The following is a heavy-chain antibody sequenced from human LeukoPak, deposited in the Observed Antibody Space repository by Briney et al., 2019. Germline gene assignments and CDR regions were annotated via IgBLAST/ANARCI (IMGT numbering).Heavy chain of an antibody. D-gene: IGHD3-3*01. CDR3: ARGRGLEVVSPYFDY. Sequence: GGSLRLSCAVSGFTFGNYGMHWVRQAPGKGLEWVALISYDGSSEYYAGSVKGRFTISRDNSKNIVSLQMNNLRAEDTAVYYCARGRGLEVVSPYFDYWGQGTLVTVSS. CDR2: ISYDGSSE. J-gene: IGHJ4*02. V-gene: IGHV3-33*08. CDR1: GFTFGNYG.